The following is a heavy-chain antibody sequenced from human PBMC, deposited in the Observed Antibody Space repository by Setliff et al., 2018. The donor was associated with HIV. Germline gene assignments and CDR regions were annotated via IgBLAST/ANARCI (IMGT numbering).Heavy chain of an antibody. CDR3: ARDLGYCTSTSCYGVFDY. V-gene: IGHV1-18*01. J-gene: IGHJ4*02. Sequence: ASVKVSCKASGYTFSTYDISWVRQAPGQGLEWMGWISAYNDNTNYAQKVQGRVTMTTDTSTSTAYMVLRSLRSDDTAVYYCARDLGYCTSTSCYGVFDYWGQGTLVTVSS. D-gene: IGHD2-2*01. CDR2: ISAYNDNT. CDR1: GYTFSTYD.